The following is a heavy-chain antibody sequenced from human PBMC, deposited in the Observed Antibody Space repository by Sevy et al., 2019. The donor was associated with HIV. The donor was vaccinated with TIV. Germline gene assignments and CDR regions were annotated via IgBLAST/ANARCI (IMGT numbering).Heavy chain of an antibody. CDR1: GITFSSYA. D-gene: IGHD6-13*01. CDR3: AKHAAIRRPLTGTDY. Sequence: GGSLRLSCAASGITFSSYAMTWVRQAPGKGLQWVSAISGSGDSTYYADSVKGRFTISRDNSKNTLYLQMNSLRAEDTAVYYCAKHAAIRRPLTGTDYWGQVTLVTVSS. CDR2: ISGSGDST. V-gene: IGHV3-23*01. J-gene: IGHJ4*02.